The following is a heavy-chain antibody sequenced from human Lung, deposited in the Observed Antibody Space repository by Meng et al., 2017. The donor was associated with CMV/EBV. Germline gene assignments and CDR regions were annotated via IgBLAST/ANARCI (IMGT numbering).Heavy chain of an antibody. J-gene: IGHJ4*02. D-gene: IGHD3-16*01. V-gene: IGHV6-1*01. CDR3: ARGGMGLDY. CDR2: TYYRSKWYN. Sequence: VKLQPYGPGLVKPSPTLSLTCAISGDSVSSNSAAWNWSRQSPSRGLEWLGGTYYRSKWYNDYAVSVKSRITINPDTSKNQFSLQLNSVTPEDTAVYYCARGGMGLDYWGQGTLVTVSS. CDR1: GDSVSSNSAA.